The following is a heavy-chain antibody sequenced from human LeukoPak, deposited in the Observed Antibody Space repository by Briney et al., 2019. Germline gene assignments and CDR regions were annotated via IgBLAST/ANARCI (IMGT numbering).Heavy chain of an antibody. CDR1: GFTFSSYS. CDR3: ARDPRGAAGTYGMDV. D-gene: IGHD6-13*01. V-gene: IGHV3-21*01. Sequence: GGSLRLSCAASGFTFSSYSMNWVRQAPGKGLEWVSSISSSSNYVFYADSVKGRITISRDNAKNSLYLQINSLRAEDTAVYYCARDPRGAAGTYGMDVWGQGTTVTVSS. J-gene: IGHJ6*02. CDR2: ISSSSNYV.